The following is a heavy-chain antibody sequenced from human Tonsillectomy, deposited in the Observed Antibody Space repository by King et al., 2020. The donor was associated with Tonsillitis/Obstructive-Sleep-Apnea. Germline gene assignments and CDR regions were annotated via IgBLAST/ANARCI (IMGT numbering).Heavy chain of an antibody. CDR3: AKAGFSGTYYYYYYMDV. CDR2: ITWNSGNI. Sequence: VQLVESGGGLVQPGRSLRLSCEASGFRFDDYGMHWVRQAPGKGLEWVSGITWNSGNIAYADSVQGRFTISRDNAKNSLYLQMNGLRPEDTALYYCAKAGFSGTYYYYYYMDVWGKGTTVTVSS. V-gene: IGHV3-9*01. D-gene: IGHD5-12*01. J-gene: IGHJ6*03. CDR1: GFRFDDYG.